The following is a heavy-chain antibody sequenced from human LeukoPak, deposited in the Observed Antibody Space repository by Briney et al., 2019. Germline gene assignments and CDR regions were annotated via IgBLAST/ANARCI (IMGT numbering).Heavy chain of an antibody. V-gene: IGHV3-43*02. Sequence: QPGGSLRLSCAASGFTFDDYAMHWVRQAPGKGLEWVSLISGDGGSTYYADSVKGRFTISRDNSKNSLYLQMNSLRTEDTALYYCAKLSIAAADYYYYGMDAWGQGTTVTVSS. CDR1: GFTFDDYA. D-gene: IGHD6-13*01. CDR3: AKLSIAAADYYYYGMDA. CDR2: ISGDGGST. J-gene: IGHJ6*02.